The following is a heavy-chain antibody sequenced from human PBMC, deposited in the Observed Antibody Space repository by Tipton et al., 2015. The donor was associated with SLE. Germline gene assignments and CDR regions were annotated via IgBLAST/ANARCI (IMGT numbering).Heavy chain of an antibody. J-gene: IGHJ3*02. CDR3: ARGDFDWYHTPDAFEI. V-gene: IGHV4-31*03. Sequence: TLSLTCTVSGDSVSAGYYWSWIRQHPGKGLEWIGFISYSETTYYNPSLKSRVTISRDTSKNQFSLTLRSVTAADTAVYYCARGDFDWYHTPDAFEIWGQGTMVTVSS. CDR2: ISYSETT. D-gene: IGHD3-9*01. CDR1: GDSVSAGYY.